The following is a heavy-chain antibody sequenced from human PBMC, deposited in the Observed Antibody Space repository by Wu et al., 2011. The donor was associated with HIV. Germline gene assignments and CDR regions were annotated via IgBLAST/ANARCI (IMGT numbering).Heavy chain of an antibody. D-gene: IGHD1-1*01. Sequence: QVQLVQSGAEVKRPGSSVKASCKASGGTFSSFAISWVRQASGQELEWMGGIIPIFNTTNYAQKFQGRVTITADKSTSTAYMELSSPRSEDTAVYYCAKAGGHNLTDYYYYMDIWGKGTTVTVSS. V-gene: IGHV1-69*14. CDR2: IIPIFNTT. CDR3: AKAGGHNLTDYYYYMDI. CDR1: GGTFSSFA. J-gene: IGHJ6*03.